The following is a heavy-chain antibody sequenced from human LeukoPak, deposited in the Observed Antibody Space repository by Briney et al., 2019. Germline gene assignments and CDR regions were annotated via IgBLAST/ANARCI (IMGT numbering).Heavy chain of an antibody. Sequence: GGSLRLSCAASGFTFSKYWMQWVRQAPGKGLEWVANIKQDGSAKYYVDSVKGRFTISKDSAKNSLYLQMNSLRVDDTAVYYCTRGDPDFWGQGTLVTVSS. CDR3: TRGDPDF. CDR2: IKQDGSAK. CDR1: GFTFSKYW. J-gene: IGHJ4*02. D-gene: IGHD3-3*01. V-gene: IGHV3-7*01.